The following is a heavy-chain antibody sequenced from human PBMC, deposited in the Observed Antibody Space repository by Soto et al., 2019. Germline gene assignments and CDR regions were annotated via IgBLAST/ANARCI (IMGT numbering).Heavy chain of an antibody. CDR1: GYSFTSYW. J-gene: IGHJ6*02. CDR2: IYPGDSDT. D-gene: IGHD6-13*01. V-gene: IGHV5-51*01. Sequence: GESLKISCKGSGYSFTSYWIGWVRQMPGKGLEWMGIIYPGDSDTRYSPPFQGQVTISADKSISTAYLQWSSLKAPDTAMYYCARGAAAGSYYYYGMDVWGQGTTVTVSS. CDR3: ARGAAAGSYYYYGMDV.